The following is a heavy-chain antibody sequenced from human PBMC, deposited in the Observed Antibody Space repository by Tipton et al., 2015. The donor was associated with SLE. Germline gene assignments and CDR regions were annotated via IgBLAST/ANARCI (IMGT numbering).Heavy chain of an antibody. CDR3: ATSPLTL. D-gene: IGHD2-2*01. Sequence: TLSLTCTVSGGSISSSDYYWGWIRQPPGKGLEWIGTIYYSGTTFYNPSLKSRVTISVDTSKNRFSLKLTSVTAADTAVYYCATSPLTLWGQGTLVTVSS. CDR1: GGSISSSDYY. J-gene: IGHJ4*02. CDR2: IYYSGTT. V-gene: IGHV4-39*07.